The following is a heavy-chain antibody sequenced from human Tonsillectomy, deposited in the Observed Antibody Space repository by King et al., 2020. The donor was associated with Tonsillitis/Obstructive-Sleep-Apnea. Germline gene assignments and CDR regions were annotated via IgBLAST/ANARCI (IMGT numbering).Heavy chain of an antibody. CDR1: GFTFSSYA. V-gene: IGHV3-23*04. Sequence: VQLVESGGGLIQPGGSLRLSCVASGFTFSSYAMSWVRQAPGKGLEWVSTIGDTGIRTYYADSVKGRLTISRDSSKNTLYLQMDSLRVEDTAVYYCETDWGSYRQGGYWGQGTLVTVSS. J-gene: IGHJ4*02. CDR3: ETDWGSYRQGGY. CDR2: IGDTGIRT. D-gene: IGHD3-16*02.